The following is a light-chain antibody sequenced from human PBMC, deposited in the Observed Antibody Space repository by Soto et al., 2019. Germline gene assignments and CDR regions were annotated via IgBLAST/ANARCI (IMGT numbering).Light chain of an antibody. CDR2: AAS. V-gene: IGKV3-20*01. CDR3: LKYGSSPGWT. J-gene: IGKJ1*01. CDR1: QSVSSSF. Sequence: EIVLTQSPGTLSLSPGERATLSCRASQSVSSSFLAWYQQRPGQAPRLLIYAASNTATGIPDRFSGSGSGTDFTLTIGRLDPEDFAVYYCLKYGSSPGWTFGPGTKVDIK.